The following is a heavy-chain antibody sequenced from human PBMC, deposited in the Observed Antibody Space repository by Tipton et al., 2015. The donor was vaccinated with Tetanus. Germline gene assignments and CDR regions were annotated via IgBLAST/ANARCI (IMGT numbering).Heavy chain of an antibody. Sequence: QSGPEVKKPGASVKVSCKAYGDSFRGYYMNWVRQAPGQGLEWMGRINPNSGDTIYALKFQGRVTVTRDTSISTAYMVLSGLRSDDTAVYYCATEPIVGAVNFDYWGQGTLVPVSS. D-gene: IGHD1-26*01. J-gene: IGHJ4*02. CDR1: GDSFRGYY. CDR2: INPNSGDT. CDR3: ATEPIVGAVNFDY. V-gene: IGHV1-2*06.